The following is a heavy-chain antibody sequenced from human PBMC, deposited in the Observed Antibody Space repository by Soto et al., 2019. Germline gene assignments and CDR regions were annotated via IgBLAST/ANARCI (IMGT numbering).Heavy chain of an antibody. CDR3: ARDTGYTFGSLNY. CDR1: GYTFTDYA. CDR2: MNAGVGNT. V-gene: IGHV1-3*01. Sequence: HVELVQSGADVKKPGASVTISCKASGYTFTDYALHWVRQAPGQRLEWMGWMNAGVGNTLYSQKFQGGITITRDTSASTAYMELNSLKSEDTAIYYCARDTGYTFGSLNYWGLGTLVTVSS. D-gene: IGHD5-18*01. J-gene: IGHJ4*02.